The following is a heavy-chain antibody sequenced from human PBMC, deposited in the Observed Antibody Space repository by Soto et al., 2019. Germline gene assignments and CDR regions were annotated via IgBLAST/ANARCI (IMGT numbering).Heavy chain of an antibody. D-gene: IGHD3-22*01. Sequence: QVQLVESGGGVAQPGRSLRLSCAASGFTFSSYGMHWVRQAPGKGLEWVAVISYDGSNKYYADSVKGRFTISRDNSKNTLYLQMNSLRAEDTAVYYCAKSITMIVVVNDAFDLWGQGTMVTVSS. V-gene: IGHV3-30*18. CDR1: GFTFSSYG. CDR2: ISYDGSNK. J-gene: IGHJ3*01. CDR3: AKSITMIVVVNDAFDL.